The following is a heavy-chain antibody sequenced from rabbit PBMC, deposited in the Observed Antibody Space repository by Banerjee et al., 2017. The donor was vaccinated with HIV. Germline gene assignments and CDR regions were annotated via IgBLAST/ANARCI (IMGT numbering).Heavy chain of an antibody. CDR3: ARDVDSYVPFNL. V-gene: IGHV1S45*01. D-gene: IGHD6-1*01. J-gene: IGHJ4*01. Sequence: QEQLEESGGDLVKPGASLTLTCTASGFSFSSSDWICWIRQAPGKGLEWIACIAGGSSGSTYYASWAKGRFTISKTSSTTVTLQLTSLTAADTATYFCARDVDSYVPFNLWGQGTLVTVS. CDR2: IAGGSSGST. CDR1: GFSFSSSDW.